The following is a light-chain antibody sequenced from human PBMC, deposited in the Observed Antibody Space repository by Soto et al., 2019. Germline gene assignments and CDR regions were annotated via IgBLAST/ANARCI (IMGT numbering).Light chain of an antibody. CDR1: QSVSSY. CDR2: DAS. Sequence: EIVLTQSPATLSLSPGERATLSCRASQSVSSYLAWYQQKPGQAPRLLIYDASNRATGIPARFSGSGSGTDFTLTISSLEPEDFAVYYCQQRSNWPXTFGQGTRL. J-gene: IGKJ5*01. V-gene: IGKV3-11*01. CDR3: QQRSNWPXT.